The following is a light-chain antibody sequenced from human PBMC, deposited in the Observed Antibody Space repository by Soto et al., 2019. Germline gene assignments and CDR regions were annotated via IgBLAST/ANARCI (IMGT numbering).Light chain of an antibody. CDR3: QQYNSWPT. V-gene: IGKV3-15*01. CDR1: QAISSN. J-gene: IGKJ1*01. Sequence: EIVMTQSPATLSMSPAERATLSCRASQAISSNLAWYQQKPGQAPRLLIYGASTRATGIPARFSGSGSGTEFTLTISSLFSEDFAVYYCQQYNSWPTFGQGTKVDI. CDR2: GAS.